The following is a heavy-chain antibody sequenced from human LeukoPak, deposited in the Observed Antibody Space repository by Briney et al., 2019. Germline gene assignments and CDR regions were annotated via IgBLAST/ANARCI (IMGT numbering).Heavy chain of an antibody. CDR1: GFTFSSYA. CDR3: ASCTNGVCRNAYYYYGMDV. V-gene: IGHV3-23*01. D-gene: IGHD2-8*01. J-gene: IGHJ6*02. Sequence: SGGSLRLSCAASGFTFSSYAMSWVRQAPGKGLEWVSAISGSGGSTYYADSVKGRFSISRDNSKNTLYLQMNSLRAADTAVYYCASCTNGVCRNAYYYYGMDVWGQGTTVTVSS. CDR2: ISGSGGST.